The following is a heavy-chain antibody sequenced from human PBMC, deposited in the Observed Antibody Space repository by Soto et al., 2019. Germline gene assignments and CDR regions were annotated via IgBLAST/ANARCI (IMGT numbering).Heavy chain of an antibody. CDR1: GFTFSTYA. Sequence: EVQLLESGGGLVQPGGYLRLSCVASGFTFSTYAMNWVRQAPGKALEWVSAISGSDGSTYYADSVKGRFTISRDNSKNTLYLQMRSLRAEDTAVYYWAKESIFSGWDVGDALDLWGQGTMVSVSS. D-gene: IGHD6-19*01. CDR2: ISGSDGST. J-gene: IGHJ3*01. CDR3: AKESIFSGWDVGDALDL. V-gene: IGHV3-23*01.